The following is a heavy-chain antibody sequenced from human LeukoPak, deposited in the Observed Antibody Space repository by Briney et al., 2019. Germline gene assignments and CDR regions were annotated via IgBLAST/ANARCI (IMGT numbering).Heavy chain of an antibody. V-gene: IGHV3-30*04. CDR2: ISYDGSNK. CDR3: ARVTTAIPDAFDI. J-gene: IGHJ3*02. D-gene: IGHD2-21*02. CDR1: GFTFSSDA. Sequence: GGSLRLSCAASGFTFSSDAMHWVRQAPGKGLEWVAAISYDGSNKNYADSVKGRFTISRDNSKNTLYLQMDNLRAEDTAVYYCARVTTAIPDAFDIWGQGTMVTVSS.